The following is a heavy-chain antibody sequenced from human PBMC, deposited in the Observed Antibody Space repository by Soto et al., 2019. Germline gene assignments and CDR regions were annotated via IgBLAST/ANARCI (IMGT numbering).Heavy chain of an antibody. Sequence: GESLKISCKGSGYSFNSYWIGWVRQLPEKGPEWMGIIYPGDSDTRYSPSFQGQVTISADKSISTAYLQCSSLKAADTAMYYCASTGEYYYGSGSHDAFDIWGQGTMVTVSS. CDR2: IYPGDSDT. J-gene: IGHJ3*02. D-gene: IGHD3-10*01. CDR3: ASTGEYYYGSGSHDAFDI. CDR1: GYSFNSYW. V-gene: IGHV5-51*01.